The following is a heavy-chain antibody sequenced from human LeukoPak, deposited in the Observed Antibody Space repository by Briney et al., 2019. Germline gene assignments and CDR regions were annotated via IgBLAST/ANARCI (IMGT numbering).Heavy chain of an antibody. J-gene: IGHJ6*02. CDR2: IYYSGST. CDR1: GGSISSYS. CDR3: ARRGSGWDHYYYYYGMDV. Sequence: SETLSLTCTVSGGSISSYSWSWIRQPPGKGLEWIGYIYYSGSTNYNPSLKSRVTISVDTSKNQFSLKLSSVTAADTAVYYCARRGSGWDHYYYYYGMDVWGQGTTVTVSS. V-gene: IGHV4-59*08. D-gene: IGHD6-19*01.